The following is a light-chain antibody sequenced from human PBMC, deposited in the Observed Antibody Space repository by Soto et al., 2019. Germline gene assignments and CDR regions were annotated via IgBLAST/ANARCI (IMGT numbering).Light chain of an antibody. CDR3: SSYTSRSTLYV. Sequence: QSALTQTASVSGSPGQSITVSCTGTSSDIGGYNYVSWYQQHPGKAPKLMVYEVTNRPSGVSDRFSGSKSGNTASLTISGLQADDEGYYYCSSYTSRSTLYVFGTGTKLTVL. CDR2: EVT. V-gene: IGLV2-14*01. CDR1: SSDIGGYNY. J-gene: IGLJ1*01.